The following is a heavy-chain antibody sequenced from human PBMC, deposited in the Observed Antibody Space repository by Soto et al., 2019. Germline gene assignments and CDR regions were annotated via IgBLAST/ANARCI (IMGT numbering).Heavy chain of an antibody. CDR1: GYSFPNYW. CDR2: SNPTDYNT. J-gene: IGHJ4*02. CDR3: VRPVSTGYYSH. D-gene: IGHD3-9*01. Sequence: GGSPKIPRKGLGYSFPNYWLGWVRRKPGEGLGRMDYSNPTDYNTRYNPPVQGQVTVSVDKSISTAYLQRGSQKAADSSMYYCVRPVSTGYYSHWGQGTPVTVSS. V-gene: IGHV5-51*01.